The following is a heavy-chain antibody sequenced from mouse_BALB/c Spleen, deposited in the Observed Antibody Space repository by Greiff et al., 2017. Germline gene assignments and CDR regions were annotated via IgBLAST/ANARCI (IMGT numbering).Heavy chain of an antibody. V-gene: IGHV14-4*02. CDR3: NAGGNYEGFAY. CDR2: IDPENGDT. J-gene: IGHJ3*01. CDR1: GFNIKDDY. D-gene: IGHD2-1*01. Sequence: VQLQQSGAELVRSGASVKLSCTASGFNIKDDYLHWVKQMPEQGLEWIGWIDPENGDTEYSPKFQGKATMPADTASNSPYLQPSSLTSEDTAVYYCNAGGNYEGFAYWGQGTLVTVSA.